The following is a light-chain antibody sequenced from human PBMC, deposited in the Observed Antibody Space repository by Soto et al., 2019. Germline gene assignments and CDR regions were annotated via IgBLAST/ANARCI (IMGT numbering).Light chain of an antibody. CDR2: EVS. J-gene: IGLJ3*02. Sequence: QSALTQPASVSGSPGRSITISCTGTSSDVGGYNYVSWYQQHPGKAPKLMIYEVSNRPSGVSNRFSGSKSGNTASLTISGLQAEDEADYYCSSYTSSSPNWVFGGGTKVTVL. CDR1: SSDVGGYNY. CDR3: SSYTSSSPNWV. V-gene: IGLV2-14*01.